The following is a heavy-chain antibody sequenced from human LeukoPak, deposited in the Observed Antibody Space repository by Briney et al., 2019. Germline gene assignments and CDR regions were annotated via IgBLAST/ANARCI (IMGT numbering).Heavy chain of an antibody. CDR3: AKDLGGDGYFDY. J-gene: IGHJ4*02. CDR1: GFTFSSYY. Sequence: GGSLRLSCAASGFTFSSYYMNWVRQAPGKGLEWVSSISSSSSYIYYADSVKGRFTISRDNSKNTLYLQMNSLRAEDTAVYYCAKDLGGDGYFDYWGQGTLVTVSS. V-gene: IGHV3-21*04. CDR2: ISSSSSYI. D-gene: IGHD4-17*01.